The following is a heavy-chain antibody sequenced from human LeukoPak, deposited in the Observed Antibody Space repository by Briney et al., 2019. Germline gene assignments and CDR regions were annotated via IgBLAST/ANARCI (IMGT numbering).Heavy chain of an antibody. J-gene: IGHJ4*02. V-gene: IGHV3-11*06. CDR3: ARVNPISSGFYVY. CDR2: ISGSSSDT. CDR1: GFTFGNYA. D-gene: IGHD3-22*01. Sequence: NPGGSLRLSCAASGFTFGNYAMTWIRQAPGKGLEWVSYISGSSSDTNYADSVKGRFTISRDNAKNSLYLQMNSLRAEDTAVYYCARVNPISSGFYVYWGQGTLVTVSS.